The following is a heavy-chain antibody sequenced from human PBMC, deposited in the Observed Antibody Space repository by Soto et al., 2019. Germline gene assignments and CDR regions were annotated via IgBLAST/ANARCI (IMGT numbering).Heavy chain of an antibody. CDR3: ARANIVVFYGMDV. D-gene: IGHD2-2*01. V-gene: IGHV3-33*01. CDR1: GFSFSNYG. Sequence: QAQLVESGGGVVQPGRSLRLSCAASGFSFSNYGMHWVRQAPGKGLEWVAIIWYDGSNEYYADSVKGRFTISGDNSKTTLNLQMNSLRVEDTAVYYCARANIVVFYGMDVWGQGTTVTVSS. J-gene: IGHJ6*02. CDR2: IWYDGSNE.